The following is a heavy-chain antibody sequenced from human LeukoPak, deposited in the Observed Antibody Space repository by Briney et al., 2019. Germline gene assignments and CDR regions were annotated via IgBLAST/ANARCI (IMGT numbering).Heavy chain of an antibody. CDR3: AMTIFGVVIIAGWFDP. Sequence: GASVKASCKASGGTFSSYTIGWVRQAPGQGLEWMGRIIPILGIANYAQKSQGRVTITADKSTSTAYMELSGLRSEDTAVYYCAMTIFGVVIIAGWFDPWGQGTLVTVSS. D-gene: IGHD3-3*01. J-gene: IGHJ5*02. CDR2: IIPILGIA. V-gene: IGHV1-69*02. CDR1: GGTFSSYT.